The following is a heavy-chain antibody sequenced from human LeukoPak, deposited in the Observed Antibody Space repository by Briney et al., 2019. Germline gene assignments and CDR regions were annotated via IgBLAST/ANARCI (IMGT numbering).Heavy chain of an antibody. CDR2: INTNTGET. CDR1: GYIFTNYN. V-gene: IGHV1-2*02. Sequence: GASVKVSCKASGYIFTNYNLHWVRQAPGQGLEYMGWINTNTGETKYVQKFQGRVTMTRDTSISIAYMEVNRLTSDDTAMFYCARDYDSWGQGTLVTVSS. CDR3: ARDYDS. J-gene: IGHJ5*01.